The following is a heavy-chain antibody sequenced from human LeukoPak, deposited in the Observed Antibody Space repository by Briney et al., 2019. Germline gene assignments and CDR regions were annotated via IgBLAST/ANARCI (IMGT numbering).Heavy chain of an antibody. CDR1: GFTFSNFA. V-gene: IGHV3-21*01. CDR3: VRDMGRESIFDY. D-gene: IGHD3-10*01. CDR2: ISKGSGYI. Sequence: PGGSLRLSCAGSGFTFSNFAMSWVRQAPGKGLEWVSSISKGSGYIYQTDSVKGRFTISRDNAKNSLFLEMNSLRVEDTAVYYCVRDMGRESIFDYWGQGTLVTVSS. J-gene: IGHJ4*02.